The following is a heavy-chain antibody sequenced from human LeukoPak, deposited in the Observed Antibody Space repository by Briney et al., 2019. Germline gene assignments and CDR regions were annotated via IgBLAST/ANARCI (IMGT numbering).Heavy chain of an antibody. CDR1: SASIASHY. CDR3: ARTANTAARAPFDN. V-gene: IGHV4-59*11. Sequence: SETLSLTCNVSSASIASHYWSWIRQPPGKGLEWIGYVYYTGSTDYNPSLKRRVTISVDTSMSQVSLKLSSVTAADTAVYYCARTANTAARAPFDNWGQGALVTVSS. CDR2: VYYTGST. J-gene: IGHJ4*02. D-gene: IGHD6-6*01.